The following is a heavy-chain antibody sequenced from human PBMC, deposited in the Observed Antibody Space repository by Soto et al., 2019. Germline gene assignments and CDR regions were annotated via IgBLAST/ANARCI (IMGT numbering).Heavy chain of an antibody. CDR1: GASISGFY. J-gene: IGHJ5*02. D-gene: IGHD1-1*01. CDR3: VRDGTKTLRDWFDP. V-gene: IGHV4-4*07. CDR2: IYATGTT. Sequence: SETLSLTCTVSGASISGFYWSWIRKSAGKGLEWIGRIYATGTTDYNPSLKSRVMMSVDTSKKQFSLKLRSVTAAVTAVYYCVRDGTKTLRDWFDPWGQGXSVTVPS.